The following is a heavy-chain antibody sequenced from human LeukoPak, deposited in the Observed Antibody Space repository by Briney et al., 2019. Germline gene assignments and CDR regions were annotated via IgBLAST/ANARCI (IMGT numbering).Heavy chain of an antibody. CDR1: NYSFTSYG. J-gene: IGHJ4*02. Sequence: ASVKVSCKASNYSFTSYGISWVRQAPGQGLEWMAWINAYNGDTNYAQKLQGRVTLATETSASTAYMELRSLRSDDTAVYYCARDGSGVWFDYWGQGTLVTVSS. CDR3: ARDGSGVWFDY. CDR2: INAYNGDT. V-gene: IGHV1-18*01. D-gene: IGHD3-10*01.